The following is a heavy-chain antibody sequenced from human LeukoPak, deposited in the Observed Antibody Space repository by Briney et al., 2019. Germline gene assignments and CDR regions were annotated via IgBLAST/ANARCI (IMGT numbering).Heavy chain of an antibody. Sequence: GWFLRLSRAASAFTFSSYAMSWVGQAAGKGLDWVSRISGRGGSTHYADSVKGLFTISRDNSKNTLYLQMNSLRAEDTAVYYSAIGPRQKRGLHTHWGQGTVVTVSS. V-gene: IGHV3-23*01. J-gene: IGHJ4*02. CDR2: ISGRGGST. D-gene: IGHD3/OR15-3a*01. CDR3: AIGPRQKRGLHTH. CDR1: AFTFSSYA.